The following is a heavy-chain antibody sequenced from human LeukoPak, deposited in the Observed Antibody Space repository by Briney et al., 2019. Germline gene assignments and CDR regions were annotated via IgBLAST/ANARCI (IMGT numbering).Heavy chain of an antibody. V-gene: IGHV3-74*01. J-gene: IGHJ4*02. Sequence: PGGSLRLSCAASGFTFSSLWIHWVRQVPGKGLVWVSRINSDGFSTSYAGSVKGRFTISRDNAKNTLYLQMNSLRAEDTAVYYCARGTSGGYFDYWGQGTLVTVSS. D-gene: IGHD1-26*01. CDR1: GFTFSSLW. CDR2: INSDGFST. CDR3: ARGTSGGYFDY.